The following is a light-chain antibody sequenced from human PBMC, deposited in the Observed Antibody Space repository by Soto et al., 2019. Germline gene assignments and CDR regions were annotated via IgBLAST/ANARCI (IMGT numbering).Light chain of an antibody. CDR1: QSVSNSN. V-gene: IGKV3-15*01. J-gene: IGKJ4*01. CDR2: GAY. CDR3: QQYNSWPPLT. Sequence: EIVLTQSPGTLSLSPWERATLSCRASQSVSNSNLAWYQQKPGQPPRLLIYGAYTRATGVPARFSGSGSGTEFTLTINSLQSEDFAVYYCQQYNSWPPLTFGGGTKVDI.